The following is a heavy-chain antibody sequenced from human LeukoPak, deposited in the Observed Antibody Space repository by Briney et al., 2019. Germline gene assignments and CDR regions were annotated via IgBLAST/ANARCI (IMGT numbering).Heavy chain of an antibody. CDR1: GFTFRSYG. D-gene: IGHD3-22*01. Sequence: GGSLRLSCAASGFTFRSYGMHWVRQAPGKGLEWVAFIRYDGNSNYYADSVKGRFTISRDNSRSSLYLQMNSLRAEDTAVYYCAKEEVISGNHGVYFDYWGQGTLVTVSS. J-gene: IGHJ4*02. CDR2: IRYDGNSN. CDR3: AKEEVISGNHGVYFDY. V-gene: IGHV3-30*02.